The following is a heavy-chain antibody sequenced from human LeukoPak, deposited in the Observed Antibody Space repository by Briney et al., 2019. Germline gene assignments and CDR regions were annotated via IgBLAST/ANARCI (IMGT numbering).Heavy chain of an antibody. J-gene: IGHJ4*02. V-gene: IGHV3-48*04. CDR3: ARARVPGELNY. CDR2: ISNSGSSK. D-gene: IGHD3-10*01. CDR1: GFTFSSYS. Sequence: GGSLRLSCAASGFTFSSYSMNWVRQAPGKGLEWLSHISNSGSSKYYADSVRGRFTISRDNAKNSLYLQMNSLRAEDTAVYYCARARVPGELNYWGQGTLVTVSS.